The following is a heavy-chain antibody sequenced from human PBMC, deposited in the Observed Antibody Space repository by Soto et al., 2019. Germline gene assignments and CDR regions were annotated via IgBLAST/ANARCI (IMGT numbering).Heavy chain of an antibody. CDR3: AHPRGYGVFDAYDI. CDR1: GFTFSTYA. V-gene: IGHV3-23*01. CDR2: LTPSGGET. D-gene: IGHD4-17*01. Sequence: PWGSLRVSCVSSGFTFSTYAMSWVRQAPGKGLEWVSALTPSGGETFYADSVKGRFTISRDNSMNALYLQMNSLRIEDTAVYYCAHPRGYGVFDAYDIWGQGTMVTVSS. J-gene: IGHJ3*02.